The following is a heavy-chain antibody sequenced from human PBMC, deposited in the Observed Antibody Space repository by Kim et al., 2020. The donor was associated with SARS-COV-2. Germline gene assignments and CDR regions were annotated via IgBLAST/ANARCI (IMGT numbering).Heavy chain of an antibody. CDR2: ISSSSSTI. D-gene: IGHD3-10*01. J-gene: IGHJ6*02. V-gene: IGHV3-48*02. CDR1: GFTFSSYS. CDR3: AREGIGELLSDYYYYYYGMDV. Sequence: GGSLRLSCAASGFTFSSYSMNWVRQAPGKGLEWVSYISSSSSTIYYADSVKGRFTISRDNAKNSLYLQMNSLRDEDTAVYYCAREGIGELLSDYYYYYYGMDVWGQGTTVTVSS.